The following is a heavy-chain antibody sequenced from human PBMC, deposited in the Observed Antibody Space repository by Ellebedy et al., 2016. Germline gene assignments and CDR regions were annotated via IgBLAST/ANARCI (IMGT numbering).Heavy chain of an antibody. Sequence: GGSLRLSCAASGFTFSSYGMHWVRQAPGKGLEWVAVISYDGSNKYYADSVKGRFTISRDNSKNTLYLQMNSLRAEDTAVYYCARDRETLNWNAAYYYGMDVWGQGTTVTVSS. V-gene: IGHV3-30*03. D-gene: IGHD1-1*01. J-gene: IGHJ6*02. CDR3: ARDRETLNWNAAYYYGMDV. CDR1: GFTFSSYG. CDR2: ISYDGSNK.